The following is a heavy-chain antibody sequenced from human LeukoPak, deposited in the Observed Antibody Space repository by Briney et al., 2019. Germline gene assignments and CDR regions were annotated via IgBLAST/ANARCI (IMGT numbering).Heavy chain of an antibody. Sequence: SVKVSCKASGGTFSSYAISWVRQAPGQGLEWIGGIIPIFGTANYAQKFQGRVTITADESTSTAYMELSSLRSEDTAVYYCARANALITFGGVIVRRSYFDYWGQGTLVTVSS. D-gene: IGHD3-16*02. CDR1: GGTFSSYA. J-gene: IGHJ4*02. V-gene: IGHV1-69*01. CDR3: ARANALITFGGVIVRRSYFDY. CDR2: IIPIFGTA.